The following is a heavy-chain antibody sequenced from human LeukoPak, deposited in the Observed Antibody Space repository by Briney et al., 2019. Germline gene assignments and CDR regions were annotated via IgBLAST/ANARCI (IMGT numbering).Heavy chain of an antibody. CDR3: ARDFTVTTASY. Sequence: GGSLRLSCAASGFTFSSYSMNWVRQAPGKELEWVSYISSSSSTIYYADSVKGRFTVSRDNAKNSLYLQMNSLRAEDTAVYYCARDFTVTTASYWGQGTLVTVSS. CDR1: GFTFSSYS. J-gene: IGHJ4*02. V-gene: IGHV3-48*01. CDR2: ISSSSSTI. D-gene: IGHD4-17*01.